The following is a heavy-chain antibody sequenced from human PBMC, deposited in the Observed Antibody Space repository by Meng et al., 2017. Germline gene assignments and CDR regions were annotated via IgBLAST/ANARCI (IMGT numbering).Heavy chain of an antibody. D-gene: IGHD3-10*01. V-gene: IGHV4-39*01. CDR3: ARPRGGSGRDC. CDR2: IYHSVRT. CDR1: GCSISSNGYY. Sequence: QRQLQESVPGLVKPSENLSPTCTVAGCSISSNGYYCAWVRPPPGEGLEWIGAIYHSVRTSYNTSIQRRMTLFVATSKTQFSLMLPSATSTDTDVYYCARPRGGSGRDCWGQGTLVTVSS. J-gene: IGHJ4*02.